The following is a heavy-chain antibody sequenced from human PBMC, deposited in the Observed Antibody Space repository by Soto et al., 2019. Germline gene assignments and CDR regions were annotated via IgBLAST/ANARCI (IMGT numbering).Heavy chain of an antibody. Sequence: QVQLVESGGGVVQPGRSLRLSCAASGFTFSSYGMHWVRQAPGKGLEWVAVISYDGSNKYYADSVKGRFTISRDNSKNTLYLQMNSLRAEDTAVDYCAKEEGRYYDSSGYFDYWGQGTLVTVSS. D-gene: IGHD3-22*01. CDR3: AKEEGRYYDSSGYFDY. J-gene: IGHJ4*02. CDR2: ISYDGSNK. CDR1: GFTFSSYG. V-gene: IGHV3-30*18.